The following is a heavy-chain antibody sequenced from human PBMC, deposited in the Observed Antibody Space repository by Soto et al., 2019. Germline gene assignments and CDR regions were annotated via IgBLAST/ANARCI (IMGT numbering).Heavy chain of an antibody. CDR1: GYTFTSYG. D-gene: IGHD1-1*01. V-gene: IGHV1-18*01. J-gene: IGHJ4*02. CDR2: ISAHNGNT. Sequence: QVHLVQSGAEVKKPGASVKVSCKCSGYTFTSYGITWERQAPGQGLEWMGWISAHNGNTDYAQKLQGRVTVTRDTSTSTAYMELRSLRSDDTAVYYCARGRYGDYWGQGALVTVSS. CDR3: ARGRYGDY.